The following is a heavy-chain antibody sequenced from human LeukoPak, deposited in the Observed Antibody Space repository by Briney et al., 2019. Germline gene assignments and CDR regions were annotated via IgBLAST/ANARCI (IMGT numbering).Heavy chain of an antibody. J-gene: IGHJ6*02. CDR3: AKDPAYCGGDCYVRDYYYGMDV. V-gene: IGHV3-23*01. D-gene: IGHD2-21*02. CDR1: GFTFSSYA. CDR2: TSGSGGST. Sequence: GGSLRLSCAASGFTFSSYAMSWVRRAPGKGLEWVSATSGSGGSTYYADSVKGRFTISRDNSKNTLYLQMNSLRAEDTAVYYCAKDPAYCGGDCYVRDYYYGMDVWGQGTTVTVSS.